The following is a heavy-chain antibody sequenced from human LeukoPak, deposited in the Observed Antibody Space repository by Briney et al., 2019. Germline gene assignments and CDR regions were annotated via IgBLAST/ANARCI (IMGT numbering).Heavy chain of an antibody. CDR3: ARGYEYGWFDP. D-gene: IGHD3-16*01. V-gene: IGHV1-24*01. J-gene: IGHJ5*02. Sequence: ASVKVSCKVSGYTLTGLSMHWVRQAPGKGLEWMGGFDPEDGETIYAQKFQGRVTMTEDTSTDTAYMELSRLTSDDMAVYWCARGYEYGWFDPWGQGTLVTVSS. CDR1: GYTLTGLS. CDR2: FDPEDGET.